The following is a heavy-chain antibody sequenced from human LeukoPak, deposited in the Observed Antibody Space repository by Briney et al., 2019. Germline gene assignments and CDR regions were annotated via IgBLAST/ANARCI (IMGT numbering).Heavy chain of an antibody. Sequence: GGSLRLSWAASGFTFSNYEMNWVRQAPGKGLEWVSHISSSGSTINYADSVKGRFTISRDNAKKSLHLQMNSLRVEDTAVYYCATRRGYYWGQGTLVTVSS. CDR1: GFTFSNYE. J-gene: IGHJ4*02. V-gene: IGHV3-48*03. CDR2: ISSSGSTI. CDR3: ATRRGYY.